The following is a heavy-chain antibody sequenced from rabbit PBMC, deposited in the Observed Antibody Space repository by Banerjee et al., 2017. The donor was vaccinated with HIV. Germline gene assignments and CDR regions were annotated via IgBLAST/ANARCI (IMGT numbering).Heavy chain of an antibody. V-gene: IGHV1S45*01. Sequence: QEQLVESGGGLVQPEGSLTLTCKASGLDFSSSYWIWWVRQAPGKGLEWIGSIDTNSNNRHYASRAKGRFTISKTSSTTVTLQMTSLTVADTAIYFCARAANSGAYGLWGPGTLVTVS. CDR3: ARAANSGAYGL. J-gene: IGHJ4*01. D-gene: IGHD6-1*01. CDR2: IDTNSNNR. CDR1: GLDFSSSYW.